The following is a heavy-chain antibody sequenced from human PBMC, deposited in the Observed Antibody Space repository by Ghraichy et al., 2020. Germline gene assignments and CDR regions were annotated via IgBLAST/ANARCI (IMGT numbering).Heavy chain of an antibody. J-gene: IGHJ6*02. V-gene: IGHV3-53*01. CDR2: IYSGGVT. CDR1: GFTVSTNY. CDR3: SRPEGRSDGMDV. Sequence: GGSLRLSCTASGFTVSTNYMTWVHQAPGKGLEWVSTIYSGGVTNYADSVKGRFTISRDNSKNTVFLQVSSPRGEDTAVYYCSRPEGRSDGMDVWGQGTTVTVS. D-gene: IGHD3-3*01.